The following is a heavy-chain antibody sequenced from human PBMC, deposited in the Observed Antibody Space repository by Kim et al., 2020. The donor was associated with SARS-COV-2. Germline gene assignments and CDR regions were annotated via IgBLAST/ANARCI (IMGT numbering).Heavy chain of an antibody. CDR1: GFTFSGSA. CDR3: YSSPRLERYGMDV. Sequence: GGSLRLSCAASGFTFSGSAMHWVRQASGKGLEWVGRIRSKANSYATAYAASVKGRFTISRDDSKNTAYLQMNSLKTEDTAVYYCYSSPRLERYGMDVWGQGTTVTVSS. V-gene: IGHV3-73*01. D-gene: IGHD6-13*01. CDR2: IRSKANSYAT. J-gene: IGHJ6*02.